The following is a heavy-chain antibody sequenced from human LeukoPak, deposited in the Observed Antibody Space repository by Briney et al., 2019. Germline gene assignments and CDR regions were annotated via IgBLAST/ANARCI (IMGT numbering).Heavy chain of an antibody. D-gene: IGHD2-21*01. CDR3: ARDREEFNCGGDCYSSGWFDP. J-gene: IGHJ5*02. CDR2: ISAYNGNT. CDR1: GYTFTSYG. V-gene: IGHV1-18*01. Sequence: ASVKVSCKASGYTFTSYGISWVRQAPGHALEWMGWISAYNGNTNDAQKLQGRVTMTTDTSTSTAYMELRSLRSDDTAVYYWARDREEFNCGGDCYSSGWFDPWGQGTLVTVSS.